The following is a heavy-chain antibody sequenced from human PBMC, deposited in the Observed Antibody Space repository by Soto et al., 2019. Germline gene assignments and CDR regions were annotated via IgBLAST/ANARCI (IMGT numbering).Heavy chain of an antibody. D-gene: IGHD3-22*01. V-gene: IGHV3-21*01. CDR1: GFTFSSYS. Sequence: GGSLRLSCAASGFTFSSYSMNWVRQAPGKGLEWVSSISSSSSYIYYADSVKGRFTISRDNAKNSLYLQMNSLRAEDTAVYYCARGTETYDSSGYYYWFDPWGQGTLVTVSS. CDR3: ARGTETYDSSGYYYWFDP. J-gene: IGHJ5*02. CDR2: ISSSSSYI.